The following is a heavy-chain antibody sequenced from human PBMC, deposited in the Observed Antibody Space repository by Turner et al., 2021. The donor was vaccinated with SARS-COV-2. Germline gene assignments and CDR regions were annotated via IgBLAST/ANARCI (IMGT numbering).Heavy chain of an antibody. J-gene: IGHJ4*02. D-gene: IGHD1-26*01. Sequence: QLQMQESGPGLVKPSETLYLTCTVSGGSISSSSYYWGWIRQPPGKGLELIGSFYYSGSTYYNPSRKSRVTISVDTSKNQFSLRLSSVTAADTAVYYCARHSPELRGDYFDYWGQGTLVTVSS. CDR2: FYYSGST. CDR1: GGSISSSSYY. V-gene: IGHV4-39*01. CDR3: ARHSPELRGDYFDY.